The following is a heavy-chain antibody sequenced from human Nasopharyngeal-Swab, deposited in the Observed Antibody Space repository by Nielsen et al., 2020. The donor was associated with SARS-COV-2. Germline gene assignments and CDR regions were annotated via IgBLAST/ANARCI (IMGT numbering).Heavy chain of an antibody. CDR1: GFTFSSYW. Sequence: GESLKISCAASGFTFSSYWMHWVHQAPGKGLVWVSRINSDGSSTSYADSVKSRFTISRDNAKNTLYLQMNSLRAEDTAVYYCARVPWQWLVHFDYWGQGTLVTVSS. D-gene: IGHD6-19*01. V-gene: IGHV3-74*01. J-gene: IGHJ4*02. CDR3: ARVPWQWLVHFDY. CDR2: INSDGSST.